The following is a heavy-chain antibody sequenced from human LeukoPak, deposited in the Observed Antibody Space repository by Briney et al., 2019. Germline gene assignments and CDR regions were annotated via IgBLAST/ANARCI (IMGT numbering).Heavy chain of an antibody. Sequence: GGSLRLSCAASGFTFDDYAMHWVRQAPGRGLGWVSGISWNSGSIGYADSVKGRFTISRDNAKNSLYLQMNSLRAEDTALYYCAKDKGPGIANYWYFDLWGRGTLVTVSS. J-gene: IGHJ2*01. CDR2: ISWNSGSI. CDR3: AKDKGPGIANYWYFDL. V-gene: IGHV3-9*01. CDR1: GFTFDDYA.